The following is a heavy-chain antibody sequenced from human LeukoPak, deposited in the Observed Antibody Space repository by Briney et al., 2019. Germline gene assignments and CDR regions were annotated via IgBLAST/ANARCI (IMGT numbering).Heavy chain of an antibody. CDR2: INPNSGGT. D-gene: IGHD3-22*01. J-gene: IGHJ4*02. CDR1: GYTFTGYY. V-gene: IGHV1-2*02. CDR3: ARVRYYDSSRYYPYYFDY. Sequence: ASVKVSCKSSGYTFTGYYMHWVRQAPGQGREWMGWINPNSGGTNYVQKFLGGVTMTTGTSISTDYMELSRMRSDYTAVYYCARVRYYDSSRYYPYYFDYWGQGPLVPVSS.